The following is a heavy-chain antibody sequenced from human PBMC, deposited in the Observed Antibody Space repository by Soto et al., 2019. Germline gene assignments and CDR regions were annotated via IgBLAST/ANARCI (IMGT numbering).Heavy chain of an antibody. J-gene: IGHJ4*02. CDR2: VYNSGST. V-gene: IGHV4-59*01. CDR3: ARVGSHYVRDGYYSHHLES. D-gene: IGHD3-22*01. CDR1: GGSISSYY. Sequence: QVQLQESGPGLVRPSETLSLTCTVSGGSISSYYWSWIRQPPGKGLEWIGYVYNSGSTNNNPSLKSRVTVSIDASRNQLSLMLSSMTAADTAVYYCARVGSHYVRDGYYSHHLESWGQGTLVTVSS.